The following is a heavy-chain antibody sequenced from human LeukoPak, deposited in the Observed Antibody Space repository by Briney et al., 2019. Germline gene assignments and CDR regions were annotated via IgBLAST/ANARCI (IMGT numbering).Heavy chain of an antibody. J-gene: IGHJ3*02. CDR3: ARGRFTTYDAFDI. Sequence: SETLSLTCTVSGYSISSGYYWGWIRQPPGKGLEWIGSIYHSGSTYYNPSLKSRVTISVDTSKNQFSLRLSSVTAADTAVYYCARGRFTTYDAFDIWGQGTMVTVSS. CDR2: IYHSGST. CDR1: GYSISSGYY. D-gene: IGHD3-22*01. V-gene: IGHV4-38-2*02.